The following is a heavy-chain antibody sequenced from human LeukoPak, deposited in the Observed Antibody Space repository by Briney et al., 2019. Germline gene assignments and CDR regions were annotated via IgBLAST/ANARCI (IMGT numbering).Heavy chain of an antibody. CDR1: GFTFSSYS. J-gene: IGHJ1*01. CDR2: ISSSSSYI. V-gene: IGHV3-21*01. D-gene: IGHD1-26*01. Sequence: GGSLRLSCAASGFTFSSYSMNWVRQAPGKGLEWVSSISSSSSYIYYADSVKGRFTISRDNSKNTLYLQMNSLRPEDTAVYYCARARSIVGVSPFQHWGQGTLVTVSS. CDR3: ARARSIVGVSPFQH.